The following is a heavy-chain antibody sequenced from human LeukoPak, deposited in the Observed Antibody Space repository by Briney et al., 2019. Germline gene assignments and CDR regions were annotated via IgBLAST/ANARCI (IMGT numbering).Heavy chain of an antibody. CDR1: GGSFSGYY. J-gene: IGHJ6*02. V-gene: IGHV4-34*01. CDR3: ARGSHVEMAKSRSGMDV. Sequence: SETLSLTCAVYGGSFSGYYWSWIRQPPGKGLEWIGEINHSGSTNYSPSLKSRVTISVDTSKNQFSLKLSSVTAADTAVYYCARGSHVEMAKSRSGMDVWGQGTTVTVSS. D-gene: IGHD5-12*01. CDR2: INHSGST.